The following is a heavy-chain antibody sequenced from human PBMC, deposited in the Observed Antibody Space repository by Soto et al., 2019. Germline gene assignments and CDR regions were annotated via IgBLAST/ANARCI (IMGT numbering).Heavy chain of an antibody. J-gene: IGHJ4*02. D-gene: IGHD2-15*01. CDR2: VSIGGST. CDR3: ANRRGAGGQFDY. V-gene: IGHV3-23*01. Sequence: GGSLRLSCAASGFPFSSYAMGWVRQGPGKGLEWVAVVSIGGSTHYADSVRGRFTISRDNSKITLSLQMNSLTAEDTAVYFCANRRGAGGQFDYWGQGALVGVCS. CDR1: GFPFSSYA.